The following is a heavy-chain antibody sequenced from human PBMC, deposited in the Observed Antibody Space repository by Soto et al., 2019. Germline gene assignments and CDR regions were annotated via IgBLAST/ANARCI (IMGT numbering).Heavy chain of an antibody. CDR3: ARAKNDDSSGYYSLSGYYYGMDV. V-gene: IGHV1-18*01. D-gene: IGHD3-22*01. CDR1: GYTFTSSG. J-gene: IGHJ6*02. CDR2: ISAYNGNT. Sequence: ASVKVSCKASGYTFTSSGISWVRQAPGEGLKWMGWISAYNGNTNYAQKLQGRVTMTTDTSTSTAYMELRSLRSDDTAVYYCARAKNDDSSGYYSLSGYYYGMDVWGQGTTVTVSS.